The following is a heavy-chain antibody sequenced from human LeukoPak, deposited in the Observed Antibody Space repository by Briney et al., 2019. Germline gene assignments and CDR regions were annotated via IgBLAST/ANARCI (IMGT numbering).Heavy chain of an antibody. CDR1: GFTFSSYA. CDR3: VRQFAS. CDR2: ISGSGDST. J-gene: IGHJ4*02. V-gene: IGHV3-23*01. Sequence: GGSLRLSCAASGFTFSSYAMSWVRQAPGKGLEWVSAISGSGDSTYYGDSVKGRFTISRDNSKNTLYLQMNSLRVEDTALYYCVRQFASWGQGTLVTVSS.